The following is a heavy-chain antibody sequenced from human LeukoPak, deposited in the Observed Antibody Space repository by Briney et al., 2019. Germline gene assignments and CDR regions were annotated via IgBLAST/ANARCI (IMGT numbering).Heavy chain of an antibody. V-gene: IGHV4-39*01. CDR2: IYYSGST. D-gene: IGHD6-19*01. CDR3: ARGRSFDP. CDR1: GGSISSSNYY. J-gene: IGHJ5*02. Sequence: KPSETLSLTCPVSGGSISSSNYYWGWIRQPPGKGLEWIGTIYYSGSTYYNSSLKSRVTISVDTSKNQLSLKLSSVTAADTAVYYCARGRSFDPWGQGTLVTVSS.